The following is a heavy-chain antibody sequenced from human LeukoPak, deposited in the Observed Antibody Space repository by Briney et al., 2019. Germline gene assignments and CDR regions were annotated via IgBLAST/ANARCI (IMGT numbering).Heavy chain of an antibody. Sequence: PSETLSLTCTVSGGSISSGSYYWSWIRQPAGKGLEWIGRIYTSGSTNYNPSLKSRVTISVDTSKNQFSLKLSSVTAADTAVYYCASGEYYYYYYMDVWGKGTTVTVSS. J-gene: IGHJ6*03. CDR1: GGSISSGSYY. CDR3: ASGEYYYYYYMDV. CDR2: IYTSGST. D-gene: IGHD3-10*01. V-gene: IGHV4-61*02.